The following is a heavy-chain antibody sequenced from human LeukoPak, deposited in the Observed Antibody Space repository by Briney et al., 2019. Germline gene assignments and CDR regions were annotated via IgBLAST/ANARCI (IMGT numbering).Heavy chain of an antibody. CDR2: ISYDGSNK. CDR1: GFTFSSYA. Sequence: PGGSLRLSCAASGFTFSSYAMHWVRQAPGKGLEWVAVISYDGSNKYYADSVKGRFTISRDNSKNTLYLQMNSLRAEDTAVYYCARSIGSSGYYYGSDNWFDPWGQGTLVTVPS. CDR3: ARSIGSSGYYYGSDNWFDP. D-gene: IGHD3-22*01. V-gene: IGHV3-30-3*01. J-gene: IGHJ5*02.